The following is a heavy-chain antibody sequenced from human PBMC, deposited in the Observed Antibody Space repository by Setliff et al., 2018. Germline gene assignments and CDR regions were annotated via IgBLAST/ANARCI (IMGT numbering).Heavy chain of an antibody. CDR1: GGSVSSSSYY. D-gene: IGHD4-17*01. Sequence: SETLSLTCTVSGGSVSSSSYYWNWIRRPAGKGLEWIGRIYASGRTDYNPSLQSRVSISLNTSQSQFSLRLSSVTAADTALYFCARVRNDYPYYIDSWGQGTLVTVSS. CDR3: ARVRNDYPYYIDS. J-gene: IGHJ4*02. V-gene: IGHV4-61*02. CDR2: IYASGRT.